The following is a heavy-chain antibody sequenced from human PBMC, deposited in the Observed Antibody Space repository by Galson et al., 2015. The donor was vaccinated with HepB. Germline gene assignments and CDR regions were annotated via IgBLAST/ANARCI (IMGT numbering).Heavy chain of an antibody. CDR1: GFTFSDYG. CDR2: IWYDGSYR. D-gene: IGHD3-10*01. V-gene: IGHV3-33*01. CDR3: ARDTTTGSPDY. J-gene: IGHJ4*02. Sequence: SLRLSCAASGFTFSDYGMHWVRQAPGKGLEWVALIWYDGSYRFSADSLKGRFTISRDNSKQTLYLQMNSLRAEDTAVYYCARDTTTGSPDYWGQGTLLTVSS.